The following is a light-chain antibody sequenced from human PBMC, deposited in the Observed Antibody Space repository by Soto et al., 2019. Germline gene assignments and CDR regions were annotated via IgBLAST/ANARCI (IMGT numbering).Light chain of an antibody. CDR1: SNDVGGYNL. V-gene: IGLV2-23*02. Sequence: QSVLTQPASVSGSPGQSITISCTGTSNDVGGYNLVSWFQQHPGKAPKLMISEVNKRPSGVSNRFSGSKSANTASLTISGLQAEDEADYYCCSHVGGSSPPWVFGGGTKLTVL. J-gene: IGLJ3*02. CDR2: EVN. CDR3: CSHVGGSSPPWV.